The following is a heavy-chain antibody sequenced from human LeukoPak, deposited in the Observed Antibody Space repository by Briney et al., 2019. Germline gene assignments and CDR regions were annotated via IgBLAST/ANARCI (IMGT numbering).Heavy chain of an antibody. J-gene: IGHJ6*02. CDR3: AKDALYCSSTSCPLYYYYGMDV. D-gene: IGHD2-2*01. V-gene: IGHV3-30-3*01. CDR1: GFTFSSYA. CDR2: ISYDGSNK. Sequence: PGGSLRLSCAASGFTFSSYAMHWVRQAPGKGLEWVAVISYDGSNKYYADSVKGRFTISRDNSKNTLYLQMNSLRAEDTAVYYCAKDALYCSSTSCPLYYYYGMDVWGQGTTVTVSS.